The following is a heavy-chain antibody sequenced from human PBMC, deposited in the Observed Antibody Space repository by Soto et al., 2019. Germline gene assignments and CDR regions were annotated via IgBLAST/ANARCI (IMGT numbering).Heavy chain of an antibody. CDR2: ISPYNGNT. CDR1: GYTFTSYG. CDR3: ARLLPPTTILPGWYFDV. Sequence: QVQLVQSGAEVNKPGASVKVSCKASGYTFTSYGISWVRQAPGQGLEWMGWISPYNGNTNSAQKFQGRVTMTTRTSTSSVWMELRCLGSDVAAIDYCARLLPPTTILPGWYFDVWGRGTLVTFSS. D-gene: IGHD3-9*01. V-gene: IGHV1-18*01. J-gene: IGHJ2*01.